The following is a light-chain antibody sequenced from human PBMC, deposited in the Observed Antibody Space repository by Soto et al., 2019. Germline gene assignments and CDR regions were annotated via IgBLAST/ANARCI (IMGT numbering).Light chain of an antibody. CDR2: EVS. V-gene: IGLV2-23*02. CDR3: CSYAGSRTLV. J-gene: IGLJ2*01. Sequence: QSALTQPASVSGSPGQSITISCTGTSSDVGSYNVVSWYQQHPGKAPKLIIYEVSKRPSGVSNRFSGSKSGNTASLTISGLQAEDEADYYCCSYAGSRTLVFGGGTKLTVL. CDR1: SSDVGSYNV.